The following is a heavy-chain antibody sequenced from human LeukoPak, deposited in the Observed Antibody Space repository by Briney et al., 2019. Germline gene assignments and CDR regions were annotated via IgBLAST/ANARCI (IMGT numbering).Heavy chain of an antibody. Sequence: SETLSLTCTVSGGSISSYYWSWIRQPPGKGLEWIGYIYYSGSTNYNPSLKSRVTISVDTSKNQFSLKLSSVTAADTAVYYCARARTIVGATGWFDPWGQGTLVTVSS. V-gene: IGHV4-59*12. CDR1: GGSISSYY. CDR2: IYYSGST. D-gene: IGHD1-26*01. CDR3: ARARTIVGATGWFDP. J-gene: IGHJ5*02.